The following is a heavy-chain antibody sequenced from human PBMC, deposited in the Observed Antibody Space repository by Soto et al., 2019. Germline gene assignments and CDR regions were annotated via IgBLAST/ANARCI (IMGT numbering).Heavy chain of an antibody. CDR2: ISAYNGNT. CDR1: GYTFTSYG. CDR3: VRTARNYNYNDMDV. Sequence: ASVKVSWKASGYTFTSYGISWVRQAPGQGLEWMGWISAYNGNTNYAQKLQGRVTMTTDTSTSTAYMELRSLRSDDTAMYYCVRTARNYNYNDMDVWGQGTTVTVSS. V-gene: IGHV1-18*01. J-gene: IGHJ6*02. D-gene: IGHD1-20*01.